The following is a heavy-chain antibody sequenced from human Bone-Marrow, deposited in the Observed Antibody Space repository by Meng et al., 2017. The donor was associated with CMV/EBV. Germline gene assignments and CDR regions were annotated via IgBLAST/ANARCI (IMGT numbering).Heavy chain of an antibody. D-gene: IGHD1-26*01. CDR3: AHRLGGSYYDY. Sequence: LRLSCIVSGGHISSTNYYCDCIRQPPGKALEWLALIYWNDDKRYSPSLKSRLTITKDTSKNQVVLTMTNMDPVDTATYYCAHRLGGSYYDYWGEGTLVTASS. CDR1: GGHISSTNYY. CDR2: IYWNDDK. V-gene: IGHV2-5*08. J-gene: IGHJ4*02.